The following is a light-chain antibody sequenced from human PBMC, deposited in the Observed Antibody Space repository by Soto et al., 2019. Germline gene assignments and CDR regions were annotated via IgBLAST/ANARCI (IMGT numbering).Light chain of an antibody. Sequence: DIQLTQSPSFLSASVGDRDTITCRASHDINSYLAWYQQSPGKAPKLLIYAASTLHNAVPSRFSGGGSGTDLSLTISSRQPEDFTTYYCQQLMIYPRTFGQGTTVEF. CDR2: AAS. V-gene: IGKV1-9*01. J-gene: IGKJ1*01. CDR3: QQLMIYPRT. CDR1: HDINSY.